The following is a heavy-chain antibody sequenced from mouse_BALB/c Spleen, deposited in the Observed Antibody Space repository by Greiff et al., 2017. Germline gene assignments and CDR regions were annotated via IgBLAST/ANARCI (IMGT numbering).Heavy chain of an antibody. Sequence: EVKVVESGGGLVKPGGSLKLSCAASGFTFSSYAMSWVRQSPEKRLEWVAEISSGGSYTYYPDTVTGRFTISRDNAKNTLYLELSSLRSEDTAMYYCARDRGQLGLPFAYWGQGTLVTVSA. D-gene: IGHD3-2*01. V-gene: IGHV5-9-4*01. CDR3: ARDRGQLGLPFAY. CDR2: ISSGGSYT. CDR1: GFTFSSYA. J-gene: IGHJ3*01.